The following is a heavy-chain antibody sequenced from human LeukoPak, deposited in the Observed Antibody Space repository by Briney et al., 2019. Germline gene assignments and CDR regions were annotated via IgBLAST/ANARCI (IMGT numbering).Heavy chain of an antibody. V-gene: IGHV3-30*02. CDR3: ARGQEMATIPYYFDY. Sequence: GGSLSLSCAASGFTFSSYGMHWVRQAPGKGLGWLAFIRYDGSNKYYADSVKGRFTISRDNSKNPLYLQMNSLRAEDTAVYYCARGQEMATIPYYFDYWGQGTLVTVSS. CDR1: GFTFSSYG. J-gene: IGHJ4*02. CDR2: IRYDGSNK. D-gene: IGHD5-24*01.